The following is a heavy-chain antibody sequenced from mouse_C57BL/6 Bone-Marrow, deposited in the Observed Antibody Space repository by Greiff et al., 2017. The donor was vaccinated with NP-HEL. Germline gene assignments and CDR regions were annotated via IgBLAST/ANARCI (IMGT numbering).Heavy chain of an antibody. Sequence: EVMLVESGGGLVQPKGSLKLSCAASGFTFNTYAMHWVRQAPGKGLEWVARIRSKSSNYATYYADSVKDRFTISRDDSQSMLYLQMNNLKTEDTAMYYCVREISRWLLLYYYAMDYWGQGTSVTVSS. CDR1: GFTFNTYA. J-gene: IGHJ4*01. D-gene: IGHD2-3*01. CDR3: VREISRWLLLYYYAMDY. V-gene: IGHV10-3*01. CDR2: IRSKSSNYAT.